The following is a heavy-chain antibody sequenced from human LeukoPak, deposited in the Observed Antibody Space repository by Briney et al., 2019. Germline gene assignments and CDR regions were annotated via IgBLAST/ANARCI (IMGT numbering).Heavy chain of an antibody. CDR3: ARAAASDY. V-gene: IGHV7-4-1*02. CDR1: GYTFTSYA. CDR2: IHTNTGNP. D-gene: IGHD2-15*01. Sequence: ASVKVSCKASGYTFTSYAMNWARQAPGQGLEWMGWIHTNTGNPTYAQGFTGRFVFSLDTSVSTAYLQISSLKAEDTAVYYCARAAASDYWGQGTLVTVSS. J-gene: IGHJ4*02.